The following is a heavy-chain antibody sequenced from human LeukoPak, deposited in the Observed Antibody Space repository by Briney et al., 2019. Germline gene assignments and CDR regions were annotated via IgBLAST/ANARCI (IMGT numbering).Heavy chain of an antibody. D-gene: IGHD3-10*01. CDR1: GGTFSTYS. CDR3: ARGFRITMVRGRSLNWFDP. CDR2: IIPIFGTA. J-gene: IGHJ5*02. V-gene: IGHV1-69*13. Sequence: ASVKVSCKASGGTFSTYSISWVRQAPGQGLEWMGGIIPIFGTANYAQKFQGRVTITADESTSTAYMELSSLRSEDTAVYYCARGFRITMVRGRSLNWFDPWGQGTLVTVSS.